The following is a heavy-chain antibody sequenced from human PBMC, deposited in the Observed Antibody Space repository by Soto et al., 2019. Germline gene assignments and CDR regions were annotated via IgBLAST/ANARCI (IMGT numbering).Heavy chain of an antibody. Sequence: QVQLVQSGAEVKKPGASVKVSCKASGYTFTSYYMHWVRQAPGQGLEWMGIINPSGGSTSYAQKFQGRVTMTRDTSTSTVYMELSSLRSEDTAVYYCARVALVTPTYYYYYMDVWGKGTTVTVSS. V-gene: IGHV1-46*03. D-gene: IGHD5-18*01. CDR2: INPSGGST. J-gene: IGHJ6*03. CDR1: GYTFTSYY. CDR3: ARVALVTPTYYYYYMDV.